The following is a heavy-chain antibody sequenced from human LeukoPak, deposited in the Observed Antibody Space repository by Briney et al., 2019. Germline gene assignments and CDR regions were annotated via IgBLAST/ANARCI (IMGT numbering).Heavy chain of an antibody. J-gene: IGHJ2*01. CDR3: ARDSDTWYFDL. CDR1: GPSITRYY. CDR2: IYYSART. V-gene: IGHV4-59*01. D-gene: IGHD1-26*01. Sequence: SATLSLTCSVSGPSITRYYWRWVRHPAGKGREWIGYIYYSARTAYNPSLNSRVTISVHPSKNHFFLKVSSVTAADPAVYYCARDSDTWYFDLWGRGTLVTVSS.